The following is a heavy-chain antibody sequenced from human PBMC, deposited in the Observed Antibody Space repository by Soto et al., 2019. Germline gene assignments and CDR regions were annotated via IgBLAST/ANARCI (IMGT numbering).Heavy chain of an antibody. V-gene: IGHV3-23*01. CDR1: GFTFSSYA. CDR2: ISGSGGST. J-gene: IGHJ5*02. Sequence: EVQLLESGGGLVQPGGSLRLSCAASGFTFSSYAMSWVRQAPGKGLEWVSAISGSGGSTYYADSVKGRFTISRDNSKNALYLQMNSLRAEGTSVYYCAKSENRIAARYNWFDPWGQGTLVTVSS. D-gene: IGHD6-6*01. CDR3: AKSENRIAARYNWFDP.